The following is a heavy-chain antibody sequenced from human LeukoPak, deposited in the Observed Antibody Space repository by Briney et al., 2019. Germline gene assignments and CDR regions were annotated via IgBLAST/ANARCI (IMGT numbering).Heavy chain of an antibody. Sequence: GGSLRLSCAASGFTFSSYEMNWVRQAPGKGLEWVSYISSSGSTIYYADSVQGRFTVSRDNAENSQCLQMNNLRADDTAIYYCARPQWELRTQYAFDIWGQGTMVSVSS. CDR2: ISSSGSTI. CDR1: GFTFSSYE. CDR3: ARPQWELRTQYAFDI. V-gene: IGHV3-48*03. J-gene: IGHJ3*02. D-gene: IGHD1-7*01.